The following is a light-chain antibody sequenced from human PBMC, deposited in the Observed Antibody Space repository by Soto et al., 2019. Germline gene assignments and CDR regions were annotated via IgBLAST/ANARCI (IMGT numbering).Light chain of an antibody. CDR2: DAS. V-gene: IGKV1-13*02. CDR1: QGIGSA. Sequence: AAQLTHSPSSLSASVLYIVTISCRASQGIGSALAWYQQKPGKAPKVLIYDASSLKSGVPSRFSGSGSGTDFTLTISSLQPEDFATYYCQKYNSYPINFGQGTRLEIK. CDR3: QKYNSYPIN. J-gene: IGKJ5*01.